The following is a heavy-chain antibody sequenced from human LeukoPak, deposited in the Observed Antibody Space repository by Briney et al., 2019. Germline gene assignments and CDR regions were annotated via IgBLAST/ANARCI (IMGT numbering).Heavy chain of an antibody. CDR2: IYYSGST. V-gene: IGHV4-30-4*01. CDR3: AREEDDSSGYAH. CDR1: GGSISSGDYY. D-gene: IGHD3-22*01. Sequence: PSETLSLTCTVSGGSISSGDYYWSWIRQPPGKGLEWIGYIYYSGSTYYNPSLKSRVTISVDTSKNQFSLKLSSVTAADTAVYYCAREEDDSSGYAHWGQGNPGHRLL. J-gene: IGHJ4*02.